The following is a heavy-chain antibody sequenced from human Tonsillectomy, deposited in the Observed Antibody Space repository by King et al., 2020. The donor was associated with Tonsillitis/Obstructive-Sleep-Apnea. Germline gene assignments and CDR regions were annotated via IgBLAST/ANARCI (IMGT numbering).Heavy chain of an antibody. Sequence: VQLVESGAEVKKPGESLRISCKGSGYSFTSYWISCVRQMPGKGLEWMGRIDPSYSFTNYRPSFQGHATIPADKSISTAYLQWSSLKAPYTAMYYCERLDRSSGSYYKGYWGQGTLVTVSS. J-gene: IGHJ4*02. D-gene: IGHD3-10*01. CDR3: ERLDRSSGSYYKGY. CDR1: GYSFTSYW. CDR2: IDPSYSFT. V-gene: IGHV5-10-1*01.